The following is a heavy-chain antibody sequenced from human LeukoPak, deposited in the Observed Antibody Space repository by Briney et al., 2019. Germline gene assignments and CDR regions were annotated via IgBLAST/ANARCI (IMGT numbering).Heavy chain of an antibody. CDR3: ARGPRGYSGYGLLRFDY. V-gene: IGHV4-61*02. D-gene: IGHD5-12*01. Sequence: PSETLSLTCTVSGGSISSVSYYWSWSRQPAGRGLEWIGRINTSGNINYNPSLKSRVTLSVDTSNNQFSLKLSSLTAADTAVYYCARGPRGYSGYGLLRFDYWGQGTLVSVSS. J-gene: IGHJ4*02. CDR1: GGSISSVSYY. CDR2: INTSGNI.